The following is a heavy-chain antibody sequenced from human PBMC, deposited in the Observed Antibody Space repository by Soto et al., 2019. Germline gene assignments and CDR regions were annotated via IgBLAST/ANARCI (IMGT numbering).Heavy chain of an antibody. D-gene: IGHD6-6*01. J-gene: IGHJ6*03. CDR2: IWYDGSNK. CDR3: ARDRGIAAREYYYYYMEV. V-gene: IGHV3-33*01. CDR1: GFTFSSYG. Sequence: PGGSLRLSCAASGFTFSSYGMHWVRQAPGKGLEWVAVIWYDGSNKYYADSVKGRFTISRDNSRNTLYLQMDSLRAEDTAVYYCARDRGIAAREYYYYYMEVWGKGTTVTVSS.